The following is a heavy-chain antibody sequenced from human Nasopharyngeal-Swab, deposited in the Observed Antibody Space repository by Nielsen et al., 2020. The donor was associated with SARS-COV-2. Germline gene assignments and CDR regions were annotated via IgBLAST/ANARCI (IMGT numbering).Heavy chain of an antibody. V-gene: IGHV4-61*01. J-gene: IGHJ3*02. D-gene: IGHD2-2*01. CDR3: ARDPLVPAASDAFDI. CDR2: IYCSGST. CDR1: GGSVSSGSYY. Sequence: SETLSLTCTVSGGSVSSGSYYWSWIRQPPGKGLEWIGYIYCSGSTNYNPSLKSRVTISVDTSKNQFSLKLSSVTAADTAVYYCARDPLVPAASDAFDIWGQGTMVTVSS.